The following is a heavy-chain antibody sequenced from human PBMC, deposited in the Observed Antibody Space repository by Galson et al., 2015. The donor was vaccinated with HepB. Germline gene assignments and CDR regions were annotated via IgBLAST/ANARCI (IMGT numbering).Heavy chain of an antibody. J-gene: IGHJ6*02. CDR3: ARDQSYWGAAAGTGDSYYGMDV. Sequence: SVKVSCKASGGTFSSYAISWVRQAPGQGLEWMGRIIPILGIANYAQKFQGRVTITADKSTSTAYMELSSLRSEDTAVYYCARDQSYWGAAAGTGDSYYGMDVWGQGTTVTVSS. V-gene: IGHV1-69*04. D-gene: IGHD6-13*01. CDR1: GGTFSSYA. CDR2: IIPILGIA.